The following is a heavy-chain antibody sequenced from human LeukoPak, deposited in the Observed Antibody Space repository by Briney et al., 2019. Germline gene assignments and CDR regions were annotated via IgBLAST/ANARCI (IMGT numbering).Heavy chain of an antibody. CDR1: GGSISSYY. V-gene: IGHV4-59*01. CDR2: IYYSGST. CDR3: ARVRGKYPEDIVVVPAARYFDY. J-gene: IGHJ4*02. Sequence: PPETLSLTCTVSGGSISSYYWSWIRQPPGKGLEWIGYIYYSGSTNYNPSLKSRVTISVDTSKNQFSLKLSSVTAADTAVYYCARVRGKYPEDIVVVPAARYFDYWGQGTLVTVSS. D-gene: IGHD2-2*01.